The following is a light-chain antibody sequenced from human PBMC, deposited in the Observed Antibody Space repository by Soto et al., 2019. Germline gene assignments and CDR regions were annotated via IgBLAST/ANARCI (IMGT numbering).Light chain of an antibody. CDR2: DAS. CDR1: QSISSH. Sequence: EIVLTQSPATLSLSPGERATLSCRASQSISSHLAWYQQKPGQAPRLLIYDASNRATGIPARFSGSGSGTDFTLTISSLEPEDFAVYYCQQRSDFFTFGPGTKV. J-gene: IGKJ3*01. V-gene: IGKV3-11*01. CDR3: QQRSDFFT.